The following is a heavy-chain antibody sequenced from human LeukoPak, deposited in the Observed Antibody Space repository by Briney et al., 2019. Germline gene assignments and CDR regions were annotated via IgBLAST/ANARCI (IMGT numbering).Heavy chain of an antibody. Sequence: SETLSLTCTVSGGSISSDYWSWIRQPPGRGLEWIGFNYYSGRTNYKPSLKSRVTTSVDTSTNQFYLKLTSVTAAGTAVYYCVRHVVALGVNAAFDYWGQGILVTVFS. CDR1: GGSISSDY. D-gene: IGHD2-21*01. CDR3: VRHVVALGVNAAFDY. V-gene: IGHV4-59*08. CDR2: NYYSGRT. J-gene: IGHJ4*02.